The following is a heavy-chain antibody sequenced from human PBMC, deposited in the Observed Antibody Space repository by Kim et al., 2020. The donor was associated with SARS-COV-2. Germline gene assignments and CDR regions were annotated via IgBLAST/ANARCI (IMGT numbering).Heavy chain of an antibody. CDR2: IYYSGST. D-gene: IGHD6-25*01. Sequence: SETLSLTCTVSGGSISSGGYYWSWIRQHPGKGLEWIGYIYYSGSTYYNPSLKSRVTISVDTSKNQFSLKLSSVTAADTAVYYCVRFGQRDYYYYGMDVWGQGTTVTVSS. J-gene: IGHJ6*02. V-gene: IGHV4-31*03. CDR1: GGSISSGGYY. CDR3: VRFGQRDYYYYGMDV.